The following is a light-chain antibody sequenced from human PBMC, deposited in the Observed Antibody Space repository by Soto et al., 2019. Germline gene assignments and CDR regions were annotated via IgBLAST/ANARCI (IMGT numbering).Light chain of an antibody. CDR2: SNN. V-gene: IGLV1-44*01. CDR3: AAWDDSLNGPFPV. J-gene: IGLJ1*01. CDR1: SSNIGSNT. Sequence: QSALTQPSSASGTPGQRVTISCSGSSSNIGSNTVNWYQQLPGTAPKLLIYSNNQRPSGVPDRFSGSKSGTSASLAISGLQSEDEADYYCAAWDDSLNGPFPVSGTGTKVTVL.